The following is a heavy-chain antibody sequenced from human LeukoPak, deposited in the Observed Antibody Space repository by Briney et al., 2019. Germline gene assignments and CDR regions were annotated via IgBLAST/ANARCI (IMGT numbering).Heavy chain of an antibody. J-gene: IGHJ4*02. CDR1: GFTFSSYS. Sequence: PGGSLRLSCAASGFTFSSYSMNWVRQAPGKGLEWVSSISSSSSYIYYADSVKGRFTISRDNAKNSLYLQMNSLRAEDTAVYYCARDDIAARPPPLDYWGQGTLVTVSS. D-gene: IGHD6-6*01. CDR2: ISSSSSYI. CDR3: ARDDIAARPPPLDY. V-gene: IGHV3-21*01.